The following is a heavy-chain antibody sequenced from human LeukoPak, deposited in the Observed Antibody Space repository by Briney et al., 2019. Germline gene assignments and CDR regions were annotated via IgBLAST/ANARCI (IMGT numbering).Heavy chain of an antibody. V-gene: IGHV4-59*08. D-gene: IGHD3-3*01. J-gene: IGHJ5*02. CDR3: ARHYDFFDP. Sequence: SETLSLTCTVSGGSISGYYWSWIRQPPEKGLEWIGYIYYSGSTNYNPSLKSRVTISVDTSKNQFSLKLSSVTAADTAVYYCARHYDFFDPWGQGTLVTVSS. CDR2: IYYSGST. CDR1: GGSISGYY.